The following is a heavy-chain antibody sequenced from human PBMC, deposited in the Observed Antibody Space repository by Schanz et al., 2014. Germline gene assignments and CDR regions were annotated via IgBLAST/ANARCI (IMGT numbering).Heavy chain of an antibody. V-gene: IGHV1-18*01. CDR1: GYIFGSHG. CDR3: ARVLIATYRYNNPGAFDI. J-gene: IGHJ3*02. CDR2: INAHTGNT. D-gene: IGHD3-16*02. Sequence: QLMQSGSEVRKPGASVKVSCKASGYIFGSHGMTWVRQAPGQGPELMGWINAHTGNTQYAQKFQGRVNMTRDTVTTTVHLELTRLRTDDTAIYYCARVLIATYRYNNPGAFDIWGQGTRVTVSS.